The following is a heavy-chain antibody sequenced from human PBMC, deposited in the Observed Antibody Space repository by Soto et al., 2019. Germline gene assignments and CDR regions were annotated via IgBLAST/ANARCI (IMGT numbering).Heavy chain of an antibody. CDR1: GFTFSSYW. J-gene: IGHJ4*02. D-gene: IGHD3-16*01. Sequence: EVQLVESGGGLVQPGGSLRLSCEVSGFTFSSYWMHWVRQVPGKGLVWVSRTNEDGTTTNYADSVRGRFTISRDNAKNTLYLEINSLRGDDTAVYYCTRDIGGRGGYWGQGTLITVSS. CDR3: TRDIGGRGGY. CDR2: TNEDGTTT. V-gene: IGHV3-74*01.